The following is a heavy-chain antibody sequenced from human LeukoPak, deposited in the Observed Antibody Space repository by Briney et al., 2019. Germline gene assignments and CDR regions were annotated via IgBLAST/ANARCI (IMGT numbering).Heavy chain of an antibody. Sequence: VASVKVSCKASGYTFTSYDINWVRQATGQGLEWMGWMNPNSGNTGYAQKFQGRVTMTRNTSISTAYMELSSLRSEDTAVYYCARGRYSSSWYYLRDYYYYYMDVWGKGTTVTVSS. V-gene: IGHV1-8*01. CDR1: GYTFTSYD. CDR2: MNPNSGNT. J-gene: IGHJ6*03. CDR3: ARGRYSSSWYYLRDYYYYYMDV. D-gene: IGHD6-13*01.